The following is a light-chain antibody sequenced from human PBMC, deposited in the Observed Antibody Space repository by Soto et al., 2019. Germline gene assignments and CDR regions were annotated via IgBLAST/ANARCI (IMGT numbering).Light chain of an antibody. CDR3: AAWDDSLNGYV. V-gene: IGLV1-44*01. CDR1: SSNIESNT. CDR2: SNN. Sequence: QSALTQPPSASGTPGQRVTISCSGSSSNIESNTVNWYQQLPGTAPKLLIYSNNQRPSGVPDRFSGSKSGTSASLAISGLQSEDEADYYCAAWDDSLNGYVFGTGTKVTVL. J-gene: IGLJ1*01.